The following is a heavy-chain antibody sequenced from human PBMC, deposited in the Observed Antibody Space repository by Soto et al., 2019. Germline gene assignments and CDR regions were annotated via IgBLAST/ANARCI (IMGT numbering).Heavy chain of an antibody. CDR1: GFSLSTSGVG. CDR2: LYWDDDK. CDR3: AHIKEYFDWLLSSWYFDL. D-gene: IGHD3-9*01. Sequence: QITLKESGPTLVKPTQTLTLTCTFSGFSLSTSGVGVGWIRQPPGKALEWLALLYWDDDKRYSPSLKSRLTITKDTAKNQVVLTMTDMDPVDTSTYYCAHIKEYFDWLLSSWYFDLWGRGTLVTVSS. J-gene: IGHJ2*01. V-gene: IGHV2-5*02.